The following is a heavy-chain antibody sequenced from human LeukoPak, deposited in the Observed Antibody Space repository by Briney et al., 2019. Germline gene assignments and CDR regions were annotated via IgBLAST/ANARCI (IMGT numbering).Heavy chain of an antibody. Sequence: SETLSLTCTVSGGSISSYYWSWIRQPPGKGLEWIGYIYYSGSTNYNPSLKSRVTISVDTSKNQFSLKLSSVTAADTAVYYCARGPYYYDSSVGFWGQGTLVTVSS. CDR3: ARGPYYYDSSVGF. J-gene: IGHJ4*02. V-gene: IGHV4-59*01. CDR2: IYYSGST. CDR1: GGSISSYY. D-gene: IGHD3-22*01.